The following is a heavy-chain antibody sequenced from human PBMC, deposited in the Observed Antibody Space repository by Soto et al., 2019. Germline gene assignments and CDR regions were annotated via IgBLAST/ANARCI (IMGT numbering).Heavy chain of an antibody. CDR3: AKGSATSRPYYLDY. CDR1: GFTFSEFA. CDR2: ITDTGGDT. V-gene: IGHV3-23*01. D-gene: IGHD6-13*01. J-gene: IGHJ4*02. Sequence: GGSLRLSCIASGFTFSEFAMGWVRQAPGKGLEWVSAITDTGGDTYHADSVKGRFTISRDNTKSTLFFQMNSLGAEDTAIYYCAKGSATSRPYYLDYWGQGALVTVSS.